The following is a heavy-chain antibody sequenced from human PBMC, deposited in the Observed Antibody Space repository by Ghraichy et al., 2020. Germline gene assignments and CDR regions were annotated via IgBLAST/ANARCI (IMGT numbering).Heavy chain of an antibody. J-gene: IGHJ4*02. CDR1: GFTFGDHD. D-gene: IGHD4-17*01. CDR2: IRNRAHSCTT. Sequence: GGSLRLSCAASGFTFGDHDMDWVRQAPGKGLEWVGRIRNRAHSCTTEYAASVKGRFTISRDDSKSSLYLQMNSLNTEDTAVYYCARRHGDFYCLDDWGQGTLVTVSS. V-gene: IGHV3-72*01. CDR3: ARRHGDFYCLDD.